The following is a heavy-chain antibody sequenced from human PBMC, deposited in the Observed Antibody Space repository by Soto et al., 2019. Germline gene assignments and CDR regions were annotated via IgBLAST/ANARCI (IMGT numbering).Heavy chain of an antibody. D-gene: IGHD1-26*01. V-gene: IGHV3-30-3*01. CDR3: ARATHSGSYYAAFDI. CDR2: ISYDGSNK. Sequence: QVQLVESGGGVVQPGRSLRLSCAASGFTFSSYAMHWVRQAPGKGLEWVAVISYDGSNKYYADSVKGRFTISRDNSKNTLYLQINSLRAEETAVYYCARATHSGSYYAAFDIWGQGTMVTVSS. CDR1: GFTFSSYA. J-gene: IGHJ3*02.